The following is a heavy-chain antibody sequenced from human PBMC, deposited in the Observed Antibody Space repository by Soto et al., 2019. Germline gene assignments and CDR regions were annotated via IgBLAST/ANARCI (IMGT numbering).Heavy chain of an antibody. CDR2: INHSGST. D-gene: IGHD6-6*01. J-gene: IGHJ5*02. Sequence: SETLSLTCAVFGGSFSGYYWSWIRQPPGKGLEWIGEINHSGSTNHNPSLKSRVTISVDTSKNQFSLKLSSVTAADTAVYYCARGRLYSSSSRWFDPWGQGTLVTVSS. CDR1: GGSFSGYY. V-gene: IGHV4-34*01. CDR3: ARGRLYSSSSRWFDP.